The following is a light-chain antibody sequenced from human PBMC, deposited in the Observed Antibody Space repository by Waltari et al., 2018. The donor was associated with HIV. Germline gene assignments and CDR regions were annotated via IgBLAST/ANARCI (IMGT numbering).Light chain of an antibody. CDR1: QSVSSNY. CDR3: QQYGNSPVYT. J-gene: IGKJ2*01. Sequence: EIVLTQSPGILSLSPGERATLSCRASQSVSSNYLAWYRQKPGRAPRLLIFDASTRASGIPDRFSGSGSGTDFTLTISRLEPEDFAVYYCQQYGNSPVYTFGQGTKLEIK. V-gene: IGKV3-20*01. CDR2: DAS.